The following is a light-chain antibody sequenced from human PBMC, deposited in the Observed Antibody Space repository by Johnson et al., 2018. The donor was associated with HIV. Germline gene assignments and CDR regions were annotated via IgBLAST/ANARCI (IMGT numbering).Light chain of an antibody. V-gene: IGLV1-51*01. CDR1: SSNVGSSF. Sequence: QSVLTQPPSVSAAPGQTVTISCSGSSSNVGSSFVSWYRQVPGTAPKLLIYDNNKRPSGIPGSFSGSKSGPSATLGITGLQTGDEADYYCGTWDNSLNAVFGTGTKVTVL. CDR2: DNN. J-gene: IGLJ1*01. CDR3: GTWDNSLNAV.